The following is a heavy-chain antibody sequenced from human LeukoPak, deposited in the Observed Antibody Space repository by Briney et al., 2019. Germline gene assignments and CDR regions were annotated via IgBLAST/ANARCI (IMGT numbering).Heavy chain of an antibody. J-gene: IGHJ6*03. Sequence: GGSLRLSCAASGFTFSDSYMSWIRQAPGKGLEWVSYISSSSSTIYYADSVKGRFTISRDNAKNSLYLQMNSLRDEDTAVYYCARDSRETYYDFWSGNNYYYYYMDVWGKGTTVTVSS. CDR2: ISSSSSTI. D-gene: IGHD3-3*01. V-gene: IGHV3-11*04. CDR1: GFTFSDSY. CDR3: ARDSRETYYDFWSGNNYYYYYMDV.